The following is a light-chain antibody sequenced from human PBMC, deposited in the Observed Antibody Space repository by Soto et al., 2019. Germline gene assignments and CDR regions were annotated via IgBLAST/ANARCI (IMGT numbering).Light chain of an antibody. J-gene: IGKJ2*01. CDR1: RSRSNNY. CDR2: AAS. V-gene: IGKV3-20*01. CDR3: QQQGT. Sequence: EIVLTQSPGTLSLSPGERATLSCRASRSRSNNYVVWYQQKPGQAPRLLIYAASRRATGIPDRFSGSGSATEYTLTISRLGPEDFAVYYCQQQGTFGQGTKLEIK.